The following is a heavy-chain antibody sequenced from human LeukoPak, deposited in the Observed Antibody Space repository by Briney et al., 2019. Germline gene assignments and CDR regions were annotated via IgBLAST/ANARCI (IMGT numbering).Heavy chain of an antibody. J-gene: IGHJ4*02. D-gene: IGHD5-18*01. CDR2: INSDGSST. V-gene: IGHV3-74*01. CDR3: GNLDTPMGY. CDR1: GFTFSSHW. Sequence: PGGSLRLSCAVSGFTFSSHWMHWVRQAPGKGLVWVSRINSDGSSTSYADSVKGRFTISRDNAKNTLYLQMNSLRAEDTAVYYCGNLDTPMGYWGQGTLVTVSS.